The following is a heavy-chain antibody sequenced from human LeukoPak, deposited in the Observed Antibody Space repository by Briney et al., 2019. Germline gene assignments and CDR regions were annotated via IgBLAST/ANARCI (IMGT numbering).Heavy chain of an antibody. CDR1: GFTFSNSI. Sequence: GGSLRLSCAGSGFTFSNSILSWVRRAPGKGLEWLSTFSGNDGYTYYADSVKGRFTISRDNSKNTVYLQMNSLRAEDTANYYCAKRSTGYYFDSWGQGTQVTVSS. CDR2: FSGNDGYT. V-gene: IGHV3-23*01. D-gene: IGHD2-2*01. CDR3: AKRSTGYYFDS. J-gene: IGHJ4*02.